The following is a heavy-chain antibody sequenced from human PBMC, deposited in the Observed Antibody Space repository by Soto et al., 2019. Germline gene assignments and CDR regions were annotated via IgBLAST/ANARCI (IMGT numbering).Heavy chain of an antibody. J-gene: IGHJ4*02. D-gene: IGHD5-18*01. CDR1: GFTFSSYS. CDR2: ISSSSSNI. Sequence: EVQLVESGGGLVQPGGSLRLSCAASGFTFSSYSMNWVRQAPGKGLEWVSYISSSSSNIYYADSVKGRFTISRDNAKNSLYLQMNSLRAEDTAVYYCARVVGGDTAEGEFDYWGQGTLVNVSS. CDR3: ARVVGGDTAEGEFDY. V-gene: IGHV3-48*01.